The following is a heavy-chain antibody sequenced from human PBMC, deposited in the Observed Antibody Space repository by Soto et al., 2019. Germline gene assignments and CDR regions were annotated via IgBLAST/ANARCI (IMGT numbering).Heavy chain of an antibody. J-gene: IGHJ5*02. Sequence: QVQLVESGGGVVQPGRSLRLSCAASGFTFSSYGMHWVRQAPGKGLEWVAVISYDGSNKYYADSVKGRFTISRDNSKNTLYLQMNSLRAEDTAVYYCAKGRITQAWGQGTLVTVSS. D-gene: IGHD3-10*01. CDR3: AKGRITQA. CDR2: ISYDGSNK. CDR1: GFTFSSYG. V-gene: IGHV3-30*18.